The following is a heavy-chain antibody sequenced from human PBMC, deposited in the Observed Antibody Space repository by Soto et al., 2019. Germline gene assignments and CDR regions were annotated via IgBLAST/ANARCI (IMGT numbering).Heavy chain of an antibody. J-gene: IGHJ6*02. D-gene: IGHD1-1*01. V-gene: IGHV1-8*01. CDR3: ARDHTSWNDFYYYGMDV. CDR2: MNPNSDNT. Sequence: ASVKVSCKASGYTFTGYDINWVRQATGQGLEWMGWMNPNSDNTGYAQKFQGRVTMTRNTSISTAYMELSSLRSEDTAVYYCARDHTSWNDFYYYGMDVWGQGTTVTVSS. CDR1: GYTFTGYD.